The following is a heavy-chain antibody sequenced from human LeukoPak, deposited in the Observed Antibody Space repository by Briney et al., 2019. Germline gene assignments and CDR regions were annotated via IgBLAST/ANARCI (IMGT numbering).Heavy chain of an antibody. CDR3: ARVLSRGSGSYFDY. CDR1: GYTLTGDY. J-gene: IGHJ4*02. CDR2: INPNSGGT. V-gene: IGHV1-2*02. Sequence: ASVKVSCKASGYTLTGDYMHWGPPAPGQGLEWMGWINPNSGGTNYAQKVQGRVTMTRDTSISTAYMELSRLRSDVTAVYYCARVLSRGSGSYFDYWGQGTLVTVSS. D-gene: IGHD3-10*01.